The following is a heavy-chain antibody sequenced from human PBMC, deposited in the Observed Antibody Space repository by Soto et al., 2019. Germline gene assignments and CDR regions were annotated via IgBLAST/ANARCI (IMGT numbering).Heavy chain of an antibody. CDR1: GYSFTSYW. Sequence: GESLKISCKGSGYSFTSYWIGWVRQMPGKGLEWMGIIYPGDSDTRYSPSFQGQVTISADKSISTAYLQWSSLRASDTAMYYCARRSPGYYYDSRYYYGMDVWGQGTTVTVSS. J-gene: IGHJ6*02. CDR3: ARRSPGYYYDSRYYYGMDV. D-gene: IGHD3-22*01. V-gene: IGHV5-51*01. CDR2: IYPGDSDT.